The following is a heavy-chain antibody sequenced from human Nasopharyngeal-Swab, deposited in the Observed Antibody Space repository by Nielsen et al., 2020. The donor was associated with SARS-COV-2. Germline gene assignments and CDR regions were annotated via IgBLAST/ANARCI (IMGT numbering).Heavy chain of an antibody. CDR2: IYSGGST. V-gene: IGHV3-53*01. CDR3: AKAYDYGDYALDY. Sequence: CAASWFTVSTNYISWVRQAPGKGLEWVSVIYSGGSTYYADSVKGRFTISRDNSKNTLYLQMNSLGAEDTAVYYCAKAYDYGDYALDYWGPGTLVTVSS. J-gene: IGHJ4*02. D-gene: IGHD4-17*01. CDR1: WFTVSTNY.